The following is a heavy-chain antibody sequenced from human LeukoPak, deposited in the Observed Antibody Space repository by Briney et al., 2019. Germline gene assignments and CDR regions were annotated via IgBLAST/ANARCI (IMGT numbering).Heavy chain of an antibody. Sequence: GGSLRLSCAASGFTFSSYEMNWVRQAPGKGLEWVSYISSGSTMYYADSVKGRFTISRDNAKNSLYLQMNSLRAEDTAVYYCAELGITMIGGVWGKGTTVTISS. CDR3: AELGITMIGGV. CDR2: ISSGSTM. CDR1: GFTFSSYE. D-gene: IGHD3-10*02. V-gene: IGHV3-48*03. J-gene: IGHJ6*04.